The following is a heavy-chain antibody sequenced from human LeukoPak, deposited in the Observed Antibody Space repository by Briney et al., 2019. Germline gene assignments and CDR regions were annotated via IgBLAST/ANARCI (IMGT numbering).Heavy chain of an antibody. D-gene: IGHD5-18*01. CDR2: INHSGST. CDR1: GGSFSGYY. V-gene: IGHV4-34*01. Sequence: SETLSLTRAVYGGSFSGYYWSWIRQPPGKGLEWIGEINHSGSTNYNPSLKSRVTIPVDTSKNQFSLKLSSVTAADTAVYYCARGDVDTAMAPFDYWGQGTLVTVSS. J-gene: IGHJ4*02. CDR3: ARGDVDTAMAPFDY.